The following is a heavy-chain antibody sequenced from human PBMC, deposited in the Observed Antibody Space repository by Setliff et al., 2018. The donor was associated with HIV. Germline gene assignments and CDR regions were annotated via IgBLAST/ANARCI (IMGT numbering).Heavy chain of an antibody. CDR1: GYTFTSYY. D-gene: IGHD3-3*01. V-gene: IGHV1-46*01. CDR2: INPSSGST. CDR3: ARACPPTGYYDFWSGYYFFDY. Sequence: ASVKVSCKASGYTFTSYYMHWVRQAPGQGLEWMGIINPSSGSTTYAQKFQGRVTMTRDTSTSTVYMELSSLRSDDTAVYYCARACPPTGYYDFWSGYYFFDYWGQGTLVTVSS. J-gene: IGHJ4*02.